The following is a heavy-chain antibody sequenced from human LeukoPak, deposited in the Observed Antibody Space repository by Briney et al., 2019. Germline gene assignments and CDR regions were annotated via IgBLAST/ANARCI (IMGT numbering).Heavy chain of an antibody. D-gene: IGHD1-26*01. CDR1: GGSFSGYY. J-gene: IGHJ4*02. CDR3: ARGGVGATRASHY. CDR2: INHSGST. Sequence: SETLSLTCAVYGGSFSGYYWSWMRQPPGKGLDWIGEINHSGSTNYNPSLKSRVTISVDTSKNQFSLKLSSVTAADTAVYYCARGGVGATRASHYWGQGTLVTVSS. V-gene: IGHV4-34*01.